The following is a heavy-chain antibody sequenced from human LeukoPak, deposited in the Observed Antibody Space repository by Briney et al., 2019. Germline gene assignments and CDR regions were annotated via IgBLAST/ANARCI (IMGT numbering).Heavy chain of an antibody. V-gene: IGHV3-9*01. CDR1: GFTFDDYA. J-gene: IGHJ3*02. CDR3: AKGTGYSSSWYFGAFDI. Sequence: PGGSLRLSCAASGFTFDDYAMHWVRQAPGKGLEWVSGISWNSGSIAYADSVKGRFTISRDNAKNSLYLQMNSLRAGDTALYYCAKGTGYSSSWYFGAFDIWGQGTMVTVSS. D-gene: IGHD6-13*01. CDR2: ISWNSGSI.